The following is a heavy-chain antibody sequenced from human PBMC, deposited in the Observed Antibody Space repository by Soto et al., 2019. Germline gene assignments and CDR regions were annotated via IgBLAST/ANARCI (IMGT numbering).Heavy chain of an antibody. CDR3: ARSLEGTTVTNCFDP. Sequence: QVQLVQSGAEVKKPGSSVKVSCKASADTFNSYSLSWLRQAPGHRLEWMGGITPVFGTADYAQSFEDRLTITADDSTSTFSLELSSLRSDDTAVYYCARSLEGTTVTNCFDPWGQGALVTVSS. D-gene: IGHD4-17*01. CDR2: ITPVFGTA. CDR1: ADTFNSYS. V-gene: IGHV1-69*01. J-gene: IGHJ5*02.